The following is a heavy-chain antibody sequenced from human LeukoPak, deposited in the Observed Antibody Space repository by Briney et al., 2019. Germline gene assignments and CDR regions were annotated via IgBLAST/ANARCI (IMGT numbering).Heavy chain of an antibody. CDR2: ISGSGGST. CDR3: AKDQFVGYTDY. V-gene: IGHV3-23*01. Sequence: PGGSLRLSCAASGFTFSAYWMTWVRQAPGKGLEWVSAISGSGGSTYYADSVKGRFTISRDNSKNTLYLQMNSLRAEDTAVYYCAKDQFVGYTDYWGQGTLVTVSS. CDR1: GFTFSAYW. J-gene: IGHJ4*02. D-gene: IGHD5-24*01.